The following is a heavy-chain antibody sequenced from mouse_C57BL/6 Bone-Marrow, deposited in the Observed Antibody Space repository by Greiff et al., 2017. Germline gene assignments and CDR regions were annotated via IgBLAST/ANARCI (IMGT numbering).Heavy chain of an antibody. D-gene: IGHD2-5*01. Sequence: VQLQQSGAELVRPGTSVKVSCKASGYAFTNYLIEWVKQRPGQGLEWIGVINPGSGGTNYNEKFKGKATLTADKSSRTAYMQLSSLTSVDSAVYFCARGGYSNYGAWFAYWGQGTLVTVSA. V-gene: IGHV1-54*01. CDR2: INPGSGGT. CDR3: ARGGYSNYGAWFAY. J-gene: IGHJ3*01. CDR1: GYAFTNYL.